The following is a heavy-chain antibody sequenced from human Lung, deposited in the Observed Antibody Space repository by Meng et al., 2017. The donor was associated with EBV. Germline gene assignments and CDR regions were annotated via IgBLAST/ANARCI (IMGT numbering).Heavy chain of an antibody. CDR1: GFSLSTSGVG. CDR3: AHRHRLRDFDY. D-gene: IGHD4-17*01. J-gene: IGHJ4*02. V-gene: IGHV2-5*02. Sequence: IPLNESCPSLVKPTPTPPLPCTFSGFSLSTSGVGVGWIRQPPGKALEWLALIYWDDDKRYSPSLKNRLTITKDTSKNQVVLTLTNIDPVDTATYYCAHRHRLRDFDYWGQGTLVTVSS. CDR2: IYWDDDK.